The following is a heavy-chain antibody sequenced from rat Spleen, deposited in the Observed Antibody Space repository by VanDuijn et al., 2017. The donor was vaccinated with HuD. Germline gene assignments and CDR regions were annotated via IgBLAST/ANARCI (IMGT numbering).Heavy chain of an antibody. CDR2: ISYDGSRT. J-gene: IGHJ2*01. CDR3: ARHWNDDYVDY. CDR1: GFTFSNYY. Sequence: EVQLVESGGGLVQPGRSLKLSCAASGFTFSNYYMAWVRQAPTKGLEWVAAISYDGSRTYYRDSVKGRFTIYRDNAKSSLYLQMNSLRSEDTSTYYCARHWNDDYVDYWGQGVRVTVSS. V-gene: IGHV5-22*01.